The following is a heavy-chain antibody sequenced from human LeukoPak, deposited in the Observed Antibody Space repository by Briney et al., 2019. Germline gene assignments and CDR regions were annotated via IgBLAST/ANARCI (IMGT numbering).Heavy chain of an antibody. Sequence: PGGSLRLPCVTSGFTFNSYGFYWVRQAPGKRLEWVAVISYDGSKRYYADSVKGRFTISRDTSNKTAYLEMNSLRVDDTAVYYCARDVISRQMITLGLGFWGQGTLVTVSS. D-gene: IGHD1-20*01. CDR2: ISYDGSKR. J-gene: IGHJ4*02. V-gene: IGHV3-30*03. CDR1: GFTFNSYG. CDR3: ARDVISRQMITLGLGF.